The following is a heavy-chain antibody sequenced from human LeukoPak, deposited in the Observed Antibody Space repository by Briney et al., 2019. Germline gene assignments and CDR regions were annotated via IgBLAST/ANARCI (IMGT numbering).Heavy chain of an antibody. CDR1: GFTFSSYS. CDR3: ARDEGSSWYTYFDY. Sequence: GGSLRLSCAASGFTFSSYSMNWVRQAPGKGLEWVSSISSSGSFIYYADSVKGRFTISRDNSKNTLYLQMNSLRAEDTAVYYCARDEGSSWYTYFDYWGQGTLVTVSS. J-gene: IGHJ4*02. CDR2: ISSSGSFI. D-gene: IGHD6-13*01. V-gene: IGHV3-21*01.